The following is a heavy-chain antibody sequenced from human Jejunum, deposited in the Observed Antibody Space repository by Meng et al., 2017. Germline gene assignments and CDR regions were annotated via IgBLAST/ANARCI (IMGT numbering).Heavy chain of an antibody. CDR2: IRFDGTML. CDR1: GFPFRNYG. Sequence: GERGGGGGGVGRPGRSRGLSCAASGFPFRNYGMHWVRQAPGKGLEWVAHIRFDGTMLYYVQSVKGRFTVSRDDSKSTLYLEMDSLRVEDTAVYYCARDIYNSGGKYFDLWGRGTLVTVSS. V-gene: IGHV3-33*08. D-gene: IGHD2-15*01. J-gene: IGHJ2*01. CDR3: ARDIYNSGGKYFDL.